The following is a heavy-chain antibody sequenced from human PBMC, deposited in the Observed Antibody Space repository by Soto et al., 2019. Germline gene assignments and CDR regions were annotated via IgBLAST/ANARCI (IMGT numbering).Heavy chain of an antibody. CDR1: GGTFSSYA. Sequence: SVKVSCKASGGTFSSYAISWVRQAPGQGLEWMGGIILIFGTANYAQKFQGRVTITADKSTSTAYMELSSLRSEDTAVYYCARGSGGYFDWLRPQGFDYWGQGTLVTVSS. CDR3: ARGSGGYFDWLRPQGFDY. CDR2: IILIFGTA. D-gene: IGHD3-9*01. J-gene: IGHJ4*02. V-gene: IGHV1-69*06.